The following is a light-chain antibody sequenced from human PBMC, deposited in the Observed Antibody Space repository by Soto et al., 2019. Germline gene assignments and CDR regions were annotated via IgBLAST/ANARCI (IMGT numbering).Light chain of an antibody. CDR3: ALYMGSGIWV. Sequence: QAVVTQEPSFSVSPGGTVTLTCALSSGSVSTSYYPSWYQQTPGPAPRTLIYSTNTRSSGVPDCFSVSILGNKAALTISGAQADDESDYYCALYMGSGIWVFGGGTKLTVL. V-gene: IGLV8-61*02. J-gene: IGLJ2*01. CDR1: SGSVSTSYY. CDR2: STN.